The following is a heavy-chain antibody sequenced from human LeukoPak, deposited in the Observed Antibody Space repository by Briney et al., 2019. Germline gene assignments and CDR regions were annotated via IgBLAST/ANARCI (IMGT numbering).Heavy chain of an antibody. CDR1: GVSISSYY. J-gene: IGHJ4*02. CDR2: IYTSGNT. Sequence: PSETLSLTCTVSGVSISSYYWSWIRQPAGKGLEWIGRIYTSGNTNYNPSLKSRVTISVDKSKNQFSLKLSSVTAADTAVYHCARAGRYDSSGMGIFDYWGQGTLVTVSS. CDR3: ARAGRYDSSGMGIFDY. D-gene: IGHD3-22*01. V-gene: IGHV4-4*07.